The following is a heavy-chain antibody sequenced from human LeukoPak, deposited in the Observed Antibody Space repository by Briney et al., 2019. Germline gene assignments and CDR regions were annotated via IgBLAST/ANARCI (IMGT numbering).Heavy chain of an antibody. D-gene: IGHD1-26*01. Sequence: GGSLRPSCAASGFTFSSYAMSWVRQAPGKGLEWVSAISGSGGSTYYADSVKGRFTISRDNSKNTLYLQMNSLRAEDTAVYYCAKILLSYRYFDYWGQGTLVTVSS. J-gene: IGHJ4*02. CDR3: AKILLSYRYFDY. V-gene: IGHV3-23*01. CDR1: GFTFSSYA. CDR2: ISGSGGST.